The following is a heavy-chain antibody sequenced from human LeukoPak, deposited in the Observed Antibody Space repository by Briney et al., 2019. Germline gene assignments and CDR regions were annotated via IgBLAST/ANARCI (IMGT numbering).Heavy chain of an antibody. Sequence: TGGSLRLSCAASGFIVSSNYMSWVRQAPGKGLEWVSVIFSSGSTYYADSVKGRFTISRGNSKNTLYLQMNSLRAEDTAVYYCAKDRRSVDAFDIWGQGTMVTVSS. J-gene: IGHJ3*02. V-gene: IGHV3-53*01. CDR2: IFSSGST. CDR3: AKDRRSVDAFDI. CDR1: GFIVSSNY.